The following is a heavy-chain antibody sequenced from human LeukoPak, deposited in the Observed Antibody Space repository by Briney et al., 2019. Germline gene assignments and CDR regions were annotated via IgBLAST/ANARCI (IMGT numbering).Heavy chain of an antibody. V-gene: IGHV3-21*01. D-gene: IGHD6-19*01. Sequence: GGSLRLSCAVSGFTFSSYSMSWVRQAPGKGLEWVSSISSSGTYKYYADSVEGRFTISRDNAKNSLYLQMNSLRAEDTAVYYCAKGKDSVAGATNDYWGQGTLVTVSS. J-gene: IGHJ4*02. CDR2: ISSSGTYK. CDR1: GFTFSSYS. CDR3: AKGKDSVAGATNDY.